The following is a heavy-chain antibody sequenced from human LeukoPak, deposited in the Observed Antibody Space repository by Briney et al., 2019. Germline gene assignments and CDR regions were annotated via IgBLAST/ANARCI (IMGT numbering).Heavy chain of an antibody. CDR2: IYYSGST. CDR3: ARGEVALNWFDP. CDR1: GGSISSYY. V-gene: IGHV4-59*01. J-gene: IGHJ5*02. Sequence: SETLSLTCTVPGGSISSYYWTWIRQPPGKGLEWIAYIYYSGSTNYNPSLKSRVTISVDKSKNQSSLKLRSVTAADTAVYYCARGEVALNWFDPWGQGTLVTVSS. D-gene: IGHD2-15*01.